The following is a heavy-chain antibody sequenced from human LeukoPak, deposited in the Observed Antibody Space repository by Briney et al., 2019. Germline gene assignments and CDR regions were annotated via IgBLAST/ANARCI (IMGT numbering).Heavy chain of an antibody. CDR2: IYYSGST. CDR3: ARFSLSGYDLYYYGMDV. D-gene: IGHD5-12*01. Sequence: PSETLSLTCAVYGGSFSGYYWSWIRQPPGKGLEWIGYIYYSGSTNYNPSLKSRVTISVDTSKNQLSLKLSSVTAADTAVYYCARFSLSGYDLYYYGMDVWGQGTTVTVSS. J-gene: IGHJ6*02. CDR1: GGSFSGYY. V-gene: IGHV4-59*01.